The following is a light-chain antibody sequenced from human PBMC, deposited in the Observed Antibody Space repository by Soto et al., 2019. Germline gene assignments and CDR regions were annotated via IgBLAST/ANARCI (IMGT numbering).Light chain of an antibody. V-gene: IGLV1-51*02. CDR2: ENN. Sequence: QSVLTQPPSVSAAPGQKVTISCSGSSSNIGNNYVSWYQQLPGTAPKLLIYENNKRPSGIPDLFSGSKSGKSATLGITGLQTGDEADYYCGTWDSSLSAYVFGTGTKVTVL. CDR1: SSNIGNNY. J-gene: IGLJ1*01. CDR3: GTWDSSLSAYV.